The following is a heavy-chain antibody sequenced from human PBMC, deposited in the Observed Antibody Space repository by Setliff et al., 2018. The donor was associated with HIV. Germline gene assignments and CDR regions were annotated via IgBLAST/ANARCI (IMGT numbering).Heavy chain of an antibody. CDR3: ATPLDSSGYFGSDYFDY. Sequence: ASVKVSCKASGYTFTDYYIHWVQQAPGKGLEWMGRVDPEDGETTYAEKFQGRITITADTSTDTAYLELSSLRSEDSAFYYCATPLDSSGYFGSDYFDYWGQGALVTVSS. V-gene: IGHV1-69-2*01. D-gene: IGHD3-22*01. CDR1: GYTFTDYY. CDR2: VDPEDGET. J-gene: IGHJ4*02.